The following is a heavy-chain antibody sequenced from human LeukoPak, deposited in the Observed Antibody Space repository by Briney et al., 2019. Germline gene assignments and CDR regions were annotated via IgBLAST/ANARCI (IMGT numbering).Heavy chain of an antibody. V-gene: IGHV3-23*01. J-gene: IGHJ6*02. CDR2: ISGSGGST. CDR1: GFTFSSYA. D-gene: IGHD6-13*01. CDR3: AKDRSSWMTYYYYGMDV. Sequence: GGSLRLSCAASGFTFSSYAMSWVRQAPGKGLEWVSAISGSGGSTYYADSVKGRFTISRDNSKNTLYLQMNSLRAEDTAVYYCAKDRSSWMTYYYYGMDVWGQGTTVTVSS.